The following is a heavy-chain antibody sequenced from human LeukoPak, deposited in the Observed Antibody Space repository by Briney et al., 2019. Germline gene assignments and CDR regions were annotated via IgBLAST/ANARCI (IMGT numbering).Heavy chain of an antibody. V-gene: IGHV3-9*01. CDR3: AKDIVQGFGELSGSGVDY. D-gene: IGHD3-10*01. CDR1: GFTFDDYA. J-gene: IGHJ4*02. CDR2: ISWNSGSI. Sequence: GGSLRLSCAASGFTFDDYAMHWVRHAPGKGLEWVSGISWNSGSIGYADSVEGRFTISRDNAKNSLYLQMNSLRAEDTALYYCAKDIVQGFGELSGSGVDYWGQGTLVTVSS.